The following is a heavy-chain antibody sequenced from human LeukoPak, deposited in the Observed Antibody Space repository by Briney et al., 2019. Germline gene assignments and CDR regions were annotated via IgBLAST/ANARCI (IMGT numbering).Heavy chain of an antibody. Sequence: VASVKVSCKASGYTFTSYGISWVRQAPGQGLEWMGWISAYNGNTNYAQKLQGRVTITADKSTSTAYMELSSLRSEDTAVYYCARDRVVVAATIPLGYWGQGTLVTVSS. CDR2: ISAYNGNT. D-gene: IGHD2-15*01. CDR1: GYTFTSYG. CDR3: ARDRVVVAATIPLGY. J-gene: IGHJ4*02. V-gene: IGHV1-18*01.